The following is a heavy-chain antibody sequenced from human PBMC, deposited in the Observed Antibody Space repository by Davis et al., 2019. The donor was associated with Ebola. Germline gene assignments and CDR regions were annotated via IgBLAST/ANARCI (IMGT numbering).Heavy chain of an antibody. CDR1: GYTFTSYA. V-gene: IGHV1-3*01. J-gene: IGHJ4*02. CDR3: AIGGTTGGFDY. D-gene: IGHD1-14*01. Sequence: ASVKVSCKASGYTFTSYAMHWVRQAPGQRLEWMGWINAGNGNTKYSQKFQGRVTITTDTSASTAYMELSSLRSEDTAVYYCAIGGTTGGFDYWGQGTLVTVSS. CDR2: INAGNGNT.